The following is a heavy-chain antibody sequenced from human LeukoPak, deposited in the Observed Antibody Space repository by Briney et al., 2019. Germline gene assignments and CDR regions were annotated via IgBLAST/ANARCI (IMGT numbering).Heavy chain of an antibody. CDR1: GGSISSSNW. CDR3: ATVNNYAGIVGATNYFNY. D-gene: IGHD1-26*01. V-gene: IGHV4-4*02. Sequence: PSGTLSLTCAVSGGSISSSNWWSWVRQPPGKGLEWIGEIYHSGTTNSNPSLKSRVTISVDKSKNQFSLSLNSVTAADTAVYYCATVNNYAGIVGATNYFNYWGQGTLVTVSS. CDR2: IYHSGTT. J-gene: IGHJ4*02.